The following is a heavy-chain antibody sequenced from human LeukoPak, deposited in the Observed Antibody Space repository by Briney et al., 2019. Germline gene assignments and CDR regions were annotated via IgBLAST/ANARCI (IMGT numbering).Heavy chain of an antibody. Sequence: GGSLRLSCAASGFTFSSYAMSWVRQAPGKGLEWVSLAGWAGGTTFYSDSVRGRFTISRDSGRKSVYLQMNSLTTDDTAFYFCAKELDTMFFDYWGQGALVTVPS. CDR1: GFTFSSYA. J-gene: IGHJ4*02. CDR3: AKELDTMFFDY. D-gene: IGHD3-10*02. V-gene: IGHV3-43*01. CDR2: AGWAGGTT.